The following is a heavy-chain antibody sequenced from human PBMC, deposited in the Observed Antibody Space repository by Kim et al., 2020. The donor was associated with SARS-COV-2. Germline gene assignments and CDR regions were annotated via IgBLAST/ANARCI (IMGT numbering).Heavy chain of an antibody. D-gene: IGHD5-18*01. J-gene: IGHJ6*02. Sequence: QGRVTMTRDTSTSTVYMELSSLRSEDTAVYYCARDGSYGVGNYYYYGMDVWGQGTTVTVSS. V-gene: IGHV1-46*01. CDR3: ARDGSYGVGNYYYYGMDV.